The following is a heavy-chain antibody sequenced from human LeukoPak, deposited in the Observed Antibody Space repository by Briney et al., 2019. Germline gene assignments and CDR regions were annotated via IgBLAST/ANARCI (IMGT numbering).Heavy chain of an antibody. D-gene: IGHD3-22*01. CDR2: INPSGGST. CDR1: GYTFTSYY. Sequence: ASVKVSCKASGYTFTSYYMHWVRQAPGQGLEWMGIINPSGGSTSYAQKFQGRVTMTRDTSTSTVYMELSNLRSGDTAVYYCAREGAHYYDSSGYWMDYWGQGTLVTVSS. V-gene: IGHV1-46*01. CDR3: AREGAHYYDSSGYWMDY. J-gene: IGHJ4*02.